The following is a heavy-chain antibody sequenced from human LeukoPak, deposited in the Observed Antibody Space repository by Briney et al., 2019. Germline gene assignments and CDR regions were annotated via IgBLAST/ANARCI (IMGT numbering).Heavy chain of an antibody. Sequence: GGSLRLSCAASGFTFSSYAMHWVRQAPGKGLEWVAVISYDGSNKYYADSVKGRFTISRDNSKNTLYLQMNSLRAEDTAVYYCARDSGSRYFDWLSYFDYWGQGTLVTVSS. D-gene: IGHD3-9*01. CDR3: ARDSGSRYFDWLSYFDY. J-gene: IGHJ4*02. CDR1: GFTFSSYA. V-gene: IGHV3-30*07. CDR2: ISYDGSNK.